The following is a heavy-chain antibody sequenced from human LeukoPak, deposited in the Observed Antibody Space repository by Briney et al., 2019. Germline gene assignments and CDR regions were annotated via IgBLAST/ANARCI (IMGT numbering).Heavy chain of an antibody. CDR3: AHRPIGPFLIAARPYDAFDI. V-gene: IGHV2-5*01. Sequence: SGPTLVNPTQTLTLTCSFSGFSLSTSGVGVGWIRQPPGKALEWLALIYWNDDKRYSPSLKSRLTVTKDTSKNQVVLTMTNMDPVDTATYYCAHRPIGPFLIAARPYDAFDILRQGTMVTVSS. CDR2: IYWNDDK. J-gene: IGHJ3*02. D-gene: IGHD6-6*01. CDR1: GFSLSTSGVG.